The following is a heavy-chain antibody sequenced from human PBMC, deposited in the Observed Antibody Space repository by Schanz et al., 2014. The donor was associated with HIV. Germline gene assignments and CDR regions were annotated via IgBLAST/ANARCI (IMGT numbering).Heavy chain of an antibody. CDR3: ARASRIAVADTDPRRHYQYGMDV. D-gene: IGHD6-19*01. J-gene: IGHJ6*02. V-gene: IGHV3-33*08. CDR2: IWYDGTNK. Sequence: QVQLVESGGGAVQPGKSLRVSCAASGFTFTSYGMHWARQTPGRGLEWVAVIWYDGTNKYYADSVKGRFTISRDNSKNMLYLEMSSLRAEASGVYFCARASRIAVADTDPRRHYQYGMDVWGQGTTVTVSS. CDR1: GFTFTSYG.